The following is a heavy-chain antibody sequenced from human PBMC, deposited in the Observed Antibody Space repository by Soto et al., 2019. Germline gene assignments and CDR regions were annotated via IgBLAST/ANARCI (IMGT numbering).Heavy chain of an antibody. J-gene: IGHJ4*02. D-gene: IGHD6-6*01. V-gene: IGHV3-23*01. CDR2: ISGSGGST. CDR1: VFTFSSYA. Sequence: GWSLRLSCASSVFTFSSYAMSWVRQAPGKGLEWVSAISGSGGSTYYADSVKGRFTISRDNSKNTLYLQMNSLRAEDTAVYYCAKSGANIAARPYYFDYWGQGTLVTVSS. CDR3: AKSGANIAARPYYFDY.